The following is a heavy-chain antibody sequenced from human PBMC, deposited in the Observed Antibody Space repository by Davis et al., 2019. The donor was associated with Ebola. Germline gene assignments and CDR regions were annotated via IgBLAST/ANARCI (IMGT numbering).Heavy chain of an antibody. CDR3: ARSPWGYCSSTSCYALGYYYYGMDV. J-gene: IGHJ6*04. Sequence: GESLKISCAASGFTFTNYAFSWVRQAPGKGLEWVSAVSGGGTYTYYADSVKGRFTISRDNSKNTVYLQMNSLRAEDTAVYYCARSPWGYCSSTSCYALGYYYYGMDVWGKGTTVTVSS. V-gene: IGHV3-23*01. D-gene: IGHD2-2*01. CDR1: GFTFTNYA. CDR2: VSGGGTYT.